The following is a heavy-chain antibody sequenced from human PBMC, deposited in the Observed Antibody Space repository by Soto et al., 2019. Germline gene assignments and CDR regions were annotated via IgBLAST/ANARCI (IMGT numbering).Heavy chain of an antibody. J-gene: IGHJ6*02. Sequence: ASVKVSCKASGYTFTSYDINWVRQATGQGLEWMGWMNPNSGNTGYAQKFQGRVTMTRNTSISTAYMELSSLRSEDTAVYCCARGGYSNYEGDGMDVWGQGTTVTVSS. CDR3: ARGGYSNYEGDGMDV. CDR1: GYTFTSYD. CDR2: MNPNSGNT. V-gene: IGHV1-8*01. D-gene: IGHD4-4*01.